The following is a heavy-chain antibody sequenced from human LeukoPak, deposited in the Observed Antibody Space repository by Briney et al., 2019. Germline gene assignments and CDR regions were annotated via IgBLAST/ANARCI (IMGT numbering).Heavy chain of an antibody. CDR3: AKVSLRWFGESPPDY. D-gene: IGHD3-10*01. Sequence: SETLSLTCTVSGGSISSYYWSWIRQPPGKGLEWIGYIYYSGSTNYNPSLKSRVTISVDTSKNQFSLKLSSVTAADTAVYYCAKVSLRWFGESPPDYWGQGTLVTVSS. CDR1: GGSISSYY. CDR2: IYYSGST. J-gene: IGHJ4*02. V-gene: IGHV4-59*01.